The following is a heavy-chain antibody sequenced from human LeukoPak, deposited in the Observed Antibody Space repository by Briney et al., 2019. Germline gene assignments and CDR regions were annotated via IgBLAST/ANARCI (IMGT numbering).Heavy chain of an antibody. J-gene: IGHJ4*02. Sequence: PSETLSLTCTVSGGSISSSSYYWGRIRQPPGKGLEWIGSIYYSGSTYYNPSLKSRVTISVDTSKNQFSLKLSSVTAADTAVYYCARLGYCTNGVCYQNYFDYWGQGTLVTVSS. V-gene: IGHV4-39*01. CDR3: ARLGYCTNGVCYQNYFDY. CDR1: GGSISSSSYY. D-gene: IGHD2-8*01. CDR2: IYYSGST.